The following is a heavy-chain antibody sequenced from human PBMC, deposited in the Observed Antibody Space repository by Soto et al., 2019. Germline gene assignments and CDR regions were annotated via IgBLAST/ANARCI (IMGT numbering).Heavy chain of an antibody. CDR1: GFTFSSYS. CDR2: ISSGSSTL. CDR3: XXRXXXSXXWYFYV. J-gene: IGHJ4*02. Sequence: EVQLVESGGGLVQPGGSLRLSCAASGFTFSSYSXXXXXXXXXXXXXWVSYISSGSSTLQYADSVKGRFTIFRDNXXXXXXXXXXXXXXXXXXXXXXXXRXXXSXXWYFYVWGQGTLVTVSS. D-gene: IGHD6-19*01. V-gene: IGHV3-48*01.